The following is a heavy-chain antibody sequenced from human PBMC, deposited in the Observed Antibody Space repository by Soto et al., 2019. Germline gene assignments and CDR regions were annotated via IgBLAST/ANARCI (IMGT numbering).Heavy chain of an antibody. CDR2: IQSDGSSP. D-gene: IGHD2-21*02. Sequence: GGSLRLSCAASGFTFSSYWMHWVRQAPGKGLVWVSRIQSDGSSPDYVDSVKGRFSISRDNAKNTLYLQMNNLRAEDTAVYYCARGGDPDYWGQGTLVTVSS. CDR3: ARGGDPDY. V-gene: IGHV3-74*01. CDR1: GFTFSSYW. J-gene: IGHJ4*02.